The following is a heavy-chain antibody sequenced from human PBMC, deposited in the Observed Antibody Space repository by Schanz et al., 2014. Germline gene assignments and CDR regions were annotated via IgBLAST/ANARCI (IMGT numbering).Heavy chain of an antibody. CDR3: ARYYETSYYPLYYXXY. CDR1: XXTVSSXX. V-gene: IGHV3-66*01. CDR2: IYSGGST. J-gene: IGHJ4*02. Sequence: QPGGSLRXXCAASXXTVSSXXMSWVRXXXXKGLEWVSVIYSGGSTYYADSVKGRFTISRDNSKNTXYLQMNSLRAEDXXXXYCARYYETSYYPLYYXXYWGEGTLXXVSS. D-gene: IGHD3-22*01.